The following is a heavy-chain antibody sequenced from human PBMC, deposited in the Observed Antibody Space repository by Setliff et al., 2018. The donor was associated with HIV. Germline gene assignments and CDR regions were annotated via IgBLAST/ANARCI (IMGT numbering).Heavy chain of an antibody. CDR3: ARGLAVAGKSYYSYYYMDV. CDR1: GYTFTSYD. Sequence: SVKVSCKASGYTFTSYDINWVRQATGQGLEWMGWMNPNSGNTGYAQKFQGRVTMTRNTSISTAYMELSSLRSEDTAVYYCARGLAVAGKSYYSYYYMDVWGKGTTVTVSS. D-gene: IGHD6-19*01. J-gene: IGHJ6*03. CDR2: MNPNSGNT. V-gene: IGHV1-8*01.